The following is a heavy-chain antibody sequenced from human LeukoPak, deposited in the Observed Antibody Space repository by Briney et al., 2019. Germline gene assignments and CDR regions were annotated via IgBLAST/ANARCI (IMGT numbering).Heavy chain of an antibody. D-gene: IGHD6-13*01. Sequence: PGGSLRLSCAASGFTFSSYWMSWVRQAPGKGLEWVANIKQDGSEKYYVDSVKGRFTISRDNAKNSLYLQMNSLRAEDTAVYYCARVAAAGTFRPPYYYYYYYMDVWGKGTTVTISS. V-gene: IGHV3-7*01. CDR1: GFTFSSYW. CDR2: IKQDGSEK. CDR3: ARVAAAGTFRPPYYYYYYYMDV. J-gene: IGHJ6*03.